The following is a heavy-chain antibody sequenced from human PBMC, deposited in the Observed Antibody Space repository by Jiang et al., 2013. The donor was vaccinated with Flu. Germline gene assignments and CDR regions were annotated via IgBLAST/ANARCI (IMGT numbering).Heavy chain of an antibody. D-gene: IGHD3-10*02. Sequence: SLTCTVSGGSISSGDFYWGWIRRPPGKGLEFFGYIYYTGNAYYSPSLKSRGIISLDASNNQFSLRLTSVTAADTAVYYCVAATSVTMWAFDVWGQGTMVNVSS. CDR2: IYYTGNA. CDR3: VAATSVTMWAFDV. CDR1: GGSISSGDFY. J-gene: IGHJ3*01. V-gene: IGHV4-30-4*01.